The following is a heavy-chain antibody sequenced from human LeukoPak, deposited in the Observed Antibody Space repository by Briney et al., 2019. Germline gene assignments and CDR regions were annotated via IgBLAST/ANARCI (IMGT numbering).Heavy chain of an antibody. CDR3: ARDVRSGGSRGVRGPAEYFQH. J-gene: IGHJ1*01. D-gene: IGHD2-15*01. V-gene: IGHV1-69*13. CDR1: GGTFSSYA. Sequence: ASVKVSCKASGGTFSSYAISWVRQAPGQGLEWMGGVIPIFGTANYAQKFQGRVTITADESTSTACMELSSLRSEDTAVYYCARDVRSGGSRGVRGPAEYFQHWGQGTLVTVSS. CDR2: VIPIFGTA.